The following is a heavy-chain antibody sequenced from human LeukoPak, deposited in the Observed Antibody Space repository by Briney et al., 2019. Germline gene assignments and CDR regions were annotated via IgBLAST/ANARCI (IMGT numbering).Heavy chain of an antibody. Sequence: SQTLSLTCTVSGGSISSGGYYWSWIRQPPGKGLEWIGYIYHSGSTYYNPSLKSRVTISVDRSKNQFSLKLSSVTAADTAVYYCARDRVVPAALSGMDVWGQGTTVTVSS. CDR2: IYHSGST. CDR3: ARDRVVPAALSGMDV. CDR1: GGSISSGGYY. J-gene: IGHJ6*02. V-gene: IGHV4-30-2*01. D-gene: IGHD2-2*01.